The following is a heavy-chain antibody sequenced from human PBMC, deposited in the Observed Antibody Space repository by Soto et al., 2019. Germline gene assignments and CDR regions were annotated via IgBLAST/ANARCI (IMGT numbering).Heavy chain of an antibody. J-gene: IGHJ4*02. V-gene: IGHV3-23*01. CDR1: GFTFIRYA. Sequence: DVQFLESGGCLVQPGGSVRLSCAASGFTFIRYAMSWVRQAPGKGLEWVSAISGNGADTSYADSVRGRFTISSEKSKGPLVIKRNSLRADDMAVYYCGKERRGSGWCVCSYWGQFILVSGSS. D-gene: IGHD6-19*01. CDR2: ISGNGADT. CDR3: GKERRGSGWCVCSY.